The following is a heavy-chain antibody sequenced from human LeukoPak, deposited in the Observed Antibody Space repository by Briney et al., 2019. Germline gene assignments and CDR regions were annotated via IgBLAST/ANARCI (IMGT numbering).Heavy chain of an antibody. Sequence: PETLSLACTASAGSLSSYYTSWVRQPPGKGLEWIGYIFYSVNTISNTSLKNRATKSIDTSKHQFTLRLSSVTAADTAGYYCARRRYSYDSWGQGTLVTVSS. J-gene: IGHJ5*01. V-gene: IGHV4-59*01. CDR3: ARRRYSYDS. CDR2: IFYSVNT. D-gene: IGHD5-18*01. CDR1: AGSLSSYY.